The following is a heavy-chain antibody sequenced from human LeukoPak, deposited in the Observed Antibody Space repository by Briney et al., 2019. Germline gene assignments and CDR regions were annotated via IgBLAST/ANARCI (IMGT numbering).Heavy chain of an antibody. J-gene: IGHJ4*02. CDR3: ARGYSNGWFFFDY. CDR1: GFTVSGDY. CDR2: IYSGAGT. V-gene: IGHV3-53*01. D-gene: IGHD6-19*01. Sequence: GGSLRLSCAASGFTVSGDYMSWVRQAPGKGLEWVSLIYSGAGTYYADSVKGRFTISRDNSKNTLHLQMNRLRAEDTAVYYCARGYSNGWFFFDYWGQGTLVTVSS.